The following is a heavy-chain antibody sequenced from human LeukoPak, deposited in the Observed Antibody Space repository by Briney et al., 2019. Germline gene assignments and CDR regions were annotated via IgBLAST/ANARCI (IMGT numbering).Heavy chain of an antibody. Sequence: GGSLRLSCAASGFTFSSYWMHWVRQAPGKGLVWVSRINSDGSSTSYADSVKGRFTISRDNAKNTLYLQMDSLRAEDTAVYYCARDPFRLAVGPGGFDYWGQGTLVTVSS. V-gene: IGHV3-74*01. CDR3: ARDPFRLAVGPGGFDY. J-gene: IGHJ4*02. CDR2: INSDGSST. D-gene: IGHD6-19*01. CDR1: GFTFSSYW.